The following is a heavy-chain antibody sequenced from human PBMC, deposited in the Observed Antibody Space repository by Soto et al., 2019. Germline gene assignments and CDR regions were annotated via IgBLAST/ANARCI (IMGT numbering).Heavy chain of an antibody. J-gene: IGHJ4*02. D-gene: IGHD3-10*01. CDR1: GGFFRSGDW. Sequence: QVQLQESGPGLVKPSGTLSLTCAVSGGFFRSGDWWSWVRQPPGKGLEWIGEIHHSGYNHYSPSLKSRVPMSVAKASNQFSLMMTNVTAADTAVYYCASDYDYRVEDGWGQGTLVTVSS. CDR2: IHHSGYN. CDR3: ASDYDYRVEDG. V-gene: IGHV4-4*02.